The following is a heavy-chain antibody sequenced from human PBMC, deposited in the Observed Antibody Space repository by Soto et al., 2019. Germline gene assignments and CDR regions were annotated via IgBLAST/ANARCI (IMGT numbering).Heavy chain of an antibody. CDR3: AKSVYNWNDGFFDY. J-gene: IGHJ4*02. V-gene: IGHV3-30*18. Sequence: QVQLVESGGGVVQPGRSLRLSCAASGFTFSSYRMHWVRQAPGKGLEWVAVISYDGNNKYYADSVKGRFTISRDNSKNTLYLQMNSLRAEDTAVYYCAKSVYNWNDGFFDYWGQGTLVTVSS. CDR1: GFTFSSYR. D-gene: IGHD1-1*01. CDR2: ISYDGNNK.